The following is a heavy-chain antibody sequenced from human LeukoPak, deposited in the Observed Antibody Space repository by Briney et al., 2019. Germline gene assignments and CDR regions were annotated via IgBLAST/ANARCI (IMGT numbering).Heavy chain of an antibody. V-gene: IGHV1-2*02. CDR2: INPNSGGT. CDR3: ALAAPRGAWGINWFDP. J-gene: IGHJ5*02. D-gene: IGHD6-6*01. CDR1: GYTFTGYY. Sequence: ASVKVSCKASGYTFTGYYMHWVRQAPGQGLEWMGWINPNSGGTNYAQKFQGRVTMTRDTSISTAYMELSRLRSDDTAVHYCALAAPRGAWGINWFDPWGQGTLVTVSS.